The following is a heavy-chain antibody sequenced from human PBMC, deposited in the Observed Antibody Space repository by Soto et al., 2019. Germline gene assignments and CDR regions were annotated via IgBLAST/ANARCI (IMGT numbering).Heavy chain of an antibody. CDR2: ISSSSSYI. J-gene: IGHJ4*02. Sequence: PGGSLRLSCAASGFTFSSYSMNWVRQAPGKGLEWVSSISSSSSYIYYADSVKGRFTISRDNAKNSLYLQMNSLRAEDTAVYYCARDVAARTPFDYWGQGTLVTVSS. D-gene: IGHD6-6*01. V-gene: IGHV3-21*01. CDR3: ARDVAARTPFDY. CDR1: GFTFSSYS.